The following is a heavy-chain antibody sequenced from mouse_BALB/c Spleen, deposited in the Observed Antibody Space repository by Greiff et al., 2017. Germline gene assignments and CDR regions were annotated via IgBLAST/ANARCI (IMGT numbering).Heavy chain of an antibody. CDR1: GYSITSDYA. CDR2: ISYSGST. Sequence: EVKLMESGPGLVKPSQSLSLTCTVTGYSITSDYAWNWIRQFPGNKLEWMGYISYSGSTSYNPSLKSRISITRDTSKNQFFLQLNSVTTEDTATYYCARLDTTATFAYWGQGTLVTVSA. D-gene: IGHD1-2*01. V-gene: IGHV3-2*02. CDR3: ARLDTTATFAY. J-gene: IGHJ3*01.